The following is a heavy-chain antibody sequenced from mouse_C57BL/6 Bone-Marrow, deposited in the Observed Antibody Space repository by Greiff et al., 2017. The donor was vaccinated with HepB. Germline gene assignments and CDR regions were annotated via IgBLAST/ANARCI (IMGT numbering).Heavy chain of an antibody. V-gene: IGHV1-19*01. CDR3: ARSEPTTMVTTKGFAY. J-gene: IGHJ3*01. CDR2: INPYNGGT. Sequence: VQLQQSGPVLVKPGASVKMSCKASGYTFTDYYMNWVKQSHGKSLEWIGVINPYNGGTSYNQKFKGKATLTVDKSSSTAYMELNSLTSEDSAVYYCARSEPTTMVTTKGFAYWGQGTLVTVSA. D-gene: IGHD2-2*01. CDR1: GYTFTDYY.